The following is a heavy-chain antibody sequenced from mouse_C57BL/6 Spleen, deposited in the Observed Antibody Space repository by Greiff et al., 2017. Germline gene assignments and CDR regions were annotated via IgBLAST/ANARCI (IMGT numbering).Heavy chain of an antibody. J-gene: IGHJ4*01. CDR1: GYTFTSYW. V-gene: IGHV1-64*01. CDR3: ARMVTTGAMDY. Sequence: QVQLKQPGAELVKPGASVKLSCKASGYTFTSYWMHWVKQRPGQGLEWIGMIHPNSGSTNYNEKFKSKATLTVDKSSSTAYMQLSSLTSEDSAVYYCARMVTTGAMDYWGQGTSVTVSS. CDR2: IHPNSGST. D-gene: IGHD2-2*01.